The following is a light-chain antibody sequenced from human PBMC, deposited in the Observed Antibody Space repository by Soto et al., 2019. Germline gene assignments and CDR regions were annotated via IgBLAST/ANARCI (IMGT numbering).Light chain of an antibody. Sequence: DIQMTQSPSTLSASVGDRVTITCRASQSISSWLAWYQQKPGKAPKLLIYDVSSLESGVPSRFSGSGSGTEFTLTISSLQPDDFATYYCQQYDSYSYTFGKGTKLEIK. CDR2: DVS. J-gene: IGKJ2*01. V-gene: IGKV1-5*01. CDR3: QQYDSYSYT. CDR1: QSISSW.